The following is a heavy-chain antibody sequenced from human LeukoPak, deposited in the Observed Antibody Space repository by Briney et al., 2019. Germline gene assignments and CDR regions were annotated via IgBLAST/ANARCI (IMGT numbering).Heavy chain of an antibody. Sequence: ASVKVSCKASGYTFTGYYMHWLRQAPGQGLEWMGWINPNSGGTNYAQKFQGRVTMTRDTSISTAYMELSRLRSDDTAVYYCARDYGDYVGSQPDYWGQGTLVTVSS. D-gene: IGHD4-17*01. CDR3: ARDYGDYVGSQPDY. CDR2: INPNSGGT. J-gene: IGHJ4*02. V-gene: IGHV1-2*02. CDR1: GYTFTGYY.